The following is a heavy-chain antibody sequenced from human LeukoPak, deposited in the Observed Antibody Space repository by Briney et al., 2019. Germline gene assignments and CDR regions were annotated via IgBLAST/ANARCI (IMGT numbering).Heavy chain of an antibody. V-gene: IGHV4-59*12. CDR2: IYYSGST. J-gene: IGHJ6*03. Sequence: SETLSLTCTVSGGSISSYYWSWIRQPPGKGLEWIGYIYYSGSTNYNPSLKSRVTISVDTSKNQFSLKLSSVTAADTAVYYCARGGSSGWYPYYYMDVWGKGTTVTVSS. CDR3: ARGGSSGWYPYYYMDV. CDR1: GGSISSYY. D-gene: IGHD6-19*01.